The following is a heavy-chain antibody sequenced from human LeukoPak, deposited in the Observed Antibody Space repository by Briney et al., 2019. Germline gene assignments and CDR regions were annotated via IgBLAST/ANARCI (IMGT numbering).Heavy chain of an antibody. CDR1: GFTFSSYA. Sequence: GRSLRLSCAASGFTFSSYAIHWVRQAPGKGLEWVAVISYDGSNKNYADSVKGRFTISRDNSKNTLYLQMNSLRAEDTAVYYCAKDLGGLYYFDYWGQGTLVTVSS. CDR3: AKDLGGLYYFDY. J-gene: IGHJ4*02. V-gene: IGHV3-30*04. CDR2: ISYDGSNK. D-gene: IGHD3-16*01.